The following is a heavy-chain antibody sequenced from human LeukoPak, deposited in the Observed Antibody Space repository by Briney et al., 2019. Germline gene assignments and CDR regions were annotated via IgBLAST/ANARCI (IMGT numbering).Heavy chain of an antibody. CDR1: GFTFSSYS. CDR3: ARRPDYMDV. Sequence: GGSLRLFCAASGFTFSSYSMTWLRQAPGKGLEWVSSISSSGTYVYYADSVKGRFTISRDNAKNSLYLQMNSLRAEDTAVYYCARRPDYMDVWGKGTTVTVSS. V-gene: IGHV3-21*01. J-gene: IGHJ6*03. CDR2: ISSSGTYV.